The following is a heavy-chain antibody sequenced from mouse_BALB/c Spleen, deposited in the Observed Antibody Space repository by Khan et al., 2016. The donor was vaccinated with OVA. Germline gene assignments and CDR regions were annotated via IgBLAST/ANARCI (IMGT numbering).Heavy chain of an antibody. D-gene: IGHD1-1*01. CDR2: ISYSGST. CDR1: GYLITSGYA. Sequence: VQLKQSGPGLVKPSQSLSLTCTVTGYLITSGYAWNWIRQFPGNKLEWMGYISYSGSTSYNPSLRSRISITRDTSKNQFFLQLNSVTTEDTATYYCARKNYYGYAMDYWGQGTSVTVSS. CDR3: ARKNYYGYAMDY. V-gene: IGHV3-2*02. J-gene: IGHJ4*01.